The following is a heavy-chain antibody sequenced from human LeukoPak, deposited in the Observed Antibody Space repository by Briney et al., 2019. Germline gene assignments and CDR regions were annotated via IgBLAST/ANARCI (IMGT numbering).Heavy chain of an antibody. CDR1: GVSVSNDY. J-gene: IGHJ4*02. V-gene: IGHV3-53*01. D-gene: IGHD7-27*01. Sequence: GGSLRLSCAASGVSVSNDYISWVRQAPGKGLEWVSAIYSGGNTYYADSVKGRFTISRDNSKNTVYLQMNTVRAEDTAAYYCARGWGMFDYWGQGTLVTVSS. CDR2: IYSGGNT. CDR3: ARGWGMFDY.